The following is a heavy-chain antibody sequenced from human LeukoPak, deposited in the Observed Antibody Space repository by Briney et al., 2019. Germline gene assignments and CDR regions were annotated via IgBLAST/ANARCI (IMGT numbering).Heavy chain of an antibody. Sequence: EASVKVSCKASGYTFTGYYMHWVRQAPGQGLEWMGWINPNSGGTNYAQKFQGRVTMTRDTSISTAYMELSRLRSDDTAVYYCARDRRPRGVTSQGFDYWGQGTLVTVSS. CDR3: ARDRRPRGVTSQGFDY. J-gene: IGHJ4*02. D-gene: IGHD3-10*01. CDR1: GYTFTGYY. V-gene: IGHV1-2*02. CDR2: INPNSGGT.